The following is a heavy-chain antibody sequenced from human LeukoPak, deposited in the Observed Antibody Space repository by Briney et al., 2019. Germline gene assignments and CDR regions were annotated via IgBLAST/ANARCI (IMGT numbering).Heavy chain of an antibody. D-gene: IGHD3-3*01. Sequence: SVKVSCEASGGTFSSYTISWVRQAPGQGLEWMGGIIHIHGIANYAQKFQGRVTITADKSTSTAYMELSSLRSEDTAVYYCARELAYYDFCSGPMNYYYYYMDVWGKGTTVTVSS. J-gene: IGHJ6*03. CDR2: IIHIHGIA. V-gene: IGHV1-69*02. CDR1: GGTFSSYT. CDR3: ARELAYYDFCSGPMNYYYYYMDV.